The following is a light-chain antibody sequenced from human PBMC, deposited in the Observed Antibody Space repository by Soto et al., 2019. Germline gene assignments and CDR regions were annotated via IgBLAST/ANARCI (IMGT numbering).Light chain of an antibody. J-gene: IGLJ1*01. V-gene: IGLV2-14*01. CDR1: SSDVGGYNY. CDR3: SSYTSSSTYV. CDR2: EVS. Sequence: QSALTQPASVSGSPGQSITISCTGTSSDVGGYNYVSWYQQHPGKAPKLMIYEVSYRPSGVSNRFSCSKSGNTASLTISGLQAEDEADYYCSSYTSSSTYVFGTGTKVTVL.